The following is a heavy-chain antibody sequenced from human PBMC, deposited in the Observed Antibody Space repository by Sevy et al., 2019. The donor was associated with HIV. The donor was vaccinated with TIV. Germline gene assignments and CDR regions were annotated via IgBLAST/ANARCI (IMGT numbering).Heavy chain of an antibody. CDR1: GFSFDSYG. V-gene: IGHV3-23*01. D-gene: IGHD3-16*01. J-gene: IGHJ6*03. CDR3: AKGGGSHYDPDEIGYYFYYYNMDV. CDR2: ISGSGTRT. Sequence: GESLKISCAVSGFSFDSYGMTWVRQAPGKGLEWVSGISGSGTRTYYADSVKGRFIISRDNSKNTLYLQMNSLRSEDTAIYYCAKGGGSHYDPDEIGYYFYYYNMDVWGKGTTVTVSS.